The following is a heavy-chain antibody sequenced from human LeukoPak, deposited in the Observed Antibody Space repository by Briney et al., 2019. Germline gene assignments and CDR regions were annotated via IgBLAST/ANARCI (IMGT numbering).Heavy chain of an antibody. D-gene: IGHD2-15*01. CDR3: ARARGFDFDY. Sequence: PGGSLRLSCVASGFSFSSDGMSWVRQAPGRGLEGVSGILGGAGSTYYADSVKGRFTISRDNSKNTLYLQMNSLRAEDTAVYYCARARGFDFDYWGQGTLVTVS. CDR1: GFSFSSDG. CDR2: ILGGAGST. V-gene: IGHV3-23*01. J-gene: IGHJ4*02.